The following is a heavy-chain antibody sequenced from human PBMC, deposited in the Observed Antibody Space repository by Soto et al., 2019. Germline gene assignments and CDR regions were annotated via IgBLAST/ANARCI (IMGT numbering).Heavy chain of an antibody. CDR3: ARRPSDFYGMDV. D-gene: IGHD6-19*01. CDR1: GYIFTNYW. CDR2: VYPYDSDI. J-gene: IGHJ6*02. Sequence: GESLKISCKASGYIFTNYWIAWVRQMPGKGLEWMGIVYPYDSDIRFSPSFQGQVTFSADKSISTAYLQWTNLKTSDTAIYYCARRPSDFYGMDVWGQGTTVTVSS. V-gene: IGHV5-51*01.